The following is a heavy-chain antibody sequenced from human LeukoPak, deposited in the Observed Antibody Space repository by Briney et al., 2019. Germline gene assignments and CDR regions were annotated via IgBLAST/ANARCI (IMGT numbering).Heavy chain of an antibody. V-gene: IGHV1-18*01. J-gene: IGHJ6*03. D-gene: IGHD2-2*02. Sequence: GASVKVSCNASGYTFARYAILWVRQAPGQGLEWMGWISGFNVNTNFAEEFQGRVSMTRDICTSTAYMELRSLGSDATAVYYCARFGDCSSTGCYRALPYYYYHYMDVWGKATTLTVSS. CDR1: GYTFARYA. CDR3: ARFGDCSSTGCYRALPYYYYHYMDV. CDR2: ISGFNVNT.